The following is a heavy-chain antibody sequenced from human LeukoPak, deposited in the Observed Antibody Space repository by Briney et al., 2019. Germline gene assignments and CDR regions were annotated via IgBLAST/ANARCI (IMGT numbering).Heavy chain of an antibody. V-gene: IGHV1-69*05. J-gene: IGHJ6*03. Sequence: SVKVSCKASGYTFTSYDINWVRQAPGQGLEWMGRIIPIFGTANYAQKFQGRVTITTDESTSTAYMELSSLRSEDTAVYYCARDQGSPYYYMDVWGKGTTVTVSS. CDR1: GYTFTSYD. CDR3: ARDQGSPYYYMDV. D-gene: IGHD3-10*01. CDR2: IIPIFGTA.